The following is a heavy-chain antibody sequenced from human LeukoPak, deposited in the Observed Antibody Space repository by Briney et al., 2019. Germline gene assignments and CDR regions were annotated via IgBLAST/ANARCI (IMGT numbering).Heavy chain of an antibody. Sequence: ASVKVSCKASGYTFTSYGISWVRQAPGQGLEWMGWISAYNGNTNYAQKLQGRVTMTTGTSTSTAYMELRSLRSDDTAVYYCGRAVMENWFDPWGQGTLVTVSS. D-gene: IGHD3-16*01. V-gene: IGHV1-18*01. CDR2: ISAYNGNT. J-gene: IGHJ5*02. CDR3: GRAVMENWFDP. CDR1: GYTFTSYG.